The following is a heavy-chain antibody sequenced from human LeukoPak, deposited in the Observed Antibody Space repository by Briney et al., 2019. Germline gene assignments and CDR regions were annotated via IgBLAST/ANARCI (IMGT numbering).Heavy chain of an antibody. J-gene: IGHJ5*02. CDR1: SDSISDYY. CDR2: VFYRGSS. V-gene: IGHV4-39*07. D-gene: IGHD6-13*01. Sequence: ASETLSLTCTVTSDSISDYYWGWIRQPPGKGLEWIGSVFYRGSSYYNPSLKSRVSVSLDTSKNLFSLKLSSVTAADTAVYYCARAFRIAASGSWFDPWGQGTLVTVSS. CDR3: ARAFRIAASGSWFDP.